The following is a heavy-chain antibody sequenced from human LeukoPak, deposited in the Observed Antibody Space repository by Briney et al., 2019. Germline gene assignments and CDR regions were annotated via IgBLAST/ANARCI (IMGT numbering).Heavy chain of an antibody. CDR2: IIPILGIA. D-gene: IGHD2-15*01. Sequence: ASVTVSCTASGGTFSSYAISWVRQAPGQGLEWMGRIIPILGIANYAQKFQGRVTITADKSTSTAYMELSSLRSEDTAVYYCTREGTPLVITWPPTLKFYYMDVWGKGTTVTVSS. J-gene: IGHJ6*03. CDR1: GGTFSSYA. V-gene: IGHV1-69*04. CDR3: TREGTPLVITWPPTLKFYYMDV.